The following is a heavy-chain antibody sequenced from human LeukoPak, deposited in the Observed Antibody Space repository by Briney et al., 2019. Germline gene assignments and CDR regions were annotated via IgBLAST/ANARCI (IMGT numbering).Heavy chain of an antibody. CDR2: ISSSGSTI. Sequence: GGSLRLSCAASGFTFSSYEMNWVRQAPGKGLEWVSYISSSGSTIYYADSVKGRFTISRDNAKNSPYLQMNSLRAEDTAVYYCASTSGPKGYWGQGTLVTVSS. J-gene: IGHJ4*02. D-gene: IGHD1-1*01. V-gene: IGHV3-48*03. CDR1: GFTFSSYE. CDR3: ASTSGPKGY.